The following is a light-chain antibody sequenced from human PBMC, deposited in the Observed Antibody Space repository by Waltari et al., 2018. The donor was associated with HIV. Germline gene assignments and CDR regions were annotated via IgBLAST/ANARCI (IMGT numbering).Light chain of an antibody. J-gene: IGLJ2*01. V-gene: IGLV1-44*01. CDR2: SNN. CDR3: ATWDDTPTGHVL. Sequence: QSVLAQPPSVSGTPGQRVTIPCSGTTSHIGTNVVNWYQQVPGTAPTLLISSNNQRPSGDPDRSSGFKSGPSASLAINGLQSEDEADYYCATWDDTPTGHVLFGGGTKVTVL. CDR1: TSHIGTNV.